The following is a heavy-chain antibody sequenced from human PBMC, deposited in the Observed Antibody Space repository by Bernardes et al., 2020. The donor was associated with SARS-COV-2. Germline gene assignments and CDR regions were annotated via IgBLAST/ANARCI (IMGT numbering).Heavy chain of an antibody. CDR1: GGSISNGGYY. J-gene: IGHJ6*02. V-gene: IGHV4-31*03. CDR2: IYYSGST. Sequence: SETLSLTRTVSGGSISNGGYYWSWIRQHPVKGLEWMGFIYYSGSTYYNPSLRSRVTISVDMFKNQFSLKLGSVTAADTAVYYCARDTGRDCSGSSRCNTEWVGGMDVWGQGTTVTVSS. CDR3: ARDTGRDCSGSSRCNTEWVGGMDV. D-gene: IGHD2-15*01.